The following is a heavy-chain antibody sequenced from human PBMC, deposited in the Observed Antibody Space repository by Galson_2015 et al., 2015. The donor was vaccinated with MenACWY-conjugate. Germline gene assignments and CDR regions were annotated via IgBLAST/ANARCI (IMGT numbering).Heavy chain of an antibody. CDR2: ISPDGTST. Sequence: SLRLSCAASGFTFSSHFMHWVRLAPGKGLVWVSRISPDGTSTTYAASVKGRFTISRDNAKYTLSLQMNSVRAEDTAVYYCARDGRLYIGGVPANWCDTWGHGTLVTVSS. V-gene: IGHV3-74*01. CDR1: GFTFSSHF. J-gene: IGHJ5*01. D-gene: IGHD3-16*01. CDR3: ARDGRLYIGGVPANWCDT.